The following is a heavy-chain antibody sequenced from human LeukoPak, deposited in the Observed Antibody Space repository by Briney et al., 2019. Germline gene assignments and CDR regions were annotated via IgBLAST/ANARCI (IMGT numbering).Heavy chain of an antibody. Sequence: GGSLRLSCAASGFTFSSYWMSWVRQAPGKGLEWVANIKQDGSEKYYVDSVKGRFTISRDNAKNSLYLQMNSLRAEDTAVYYCARDAYYGPENWFDPWGQGTLVTVSS. CDR1: GFTFSSYW. CDR2: IKQDGSEK. CDR3: ARDAYYGPENWFDP. D-gene: IGHD3-10*01. V-gene: IGHV3-7*03. J-gene: IGHJ5*02.